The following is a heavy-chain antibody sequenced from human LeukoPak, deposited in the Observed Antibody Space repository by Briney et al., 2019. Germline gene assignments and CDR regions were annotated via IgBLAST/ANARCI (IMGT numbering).Heavy chain of an antibody. V-gene: IGHV1-46*03. CDR3: ARDREYYDFWSGYYYFDY. D-gene: IGHD3-3*01. CDR2: INPSGGST. Sequence: ASVKVSCKASGYTFTSYDINWVRQAPGQGLEWMGIINPSGGSTSYAQKFQGRDTMTRDTSTSTVYMELSSLRSEDTAVYYCARDREYYDFWSGYYYFDYWGQGTLVTVSS. CDR1: GYTFTSYD. J-gene: IGHJ4*02.